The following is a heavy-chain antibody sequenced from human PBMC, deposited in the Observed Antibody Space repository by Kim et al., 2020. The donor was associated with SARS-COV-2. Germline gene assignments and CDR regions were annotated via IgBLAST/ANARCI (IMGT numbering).Heavy chain of an antibody. V-gene: IGHV5-10-1*01. D-gene: IGHD3-10*01. Sequence: GESLKISCKGSGYSFTSYWISWVRQMPGKGLEWMGRIDPSDSYTNYSPSFQGHVTISADKSISTAYLQWSSLKASDTAMYYCASLRVGHSLLLVWGQGTTVTVSS. CDR3: ASLRVGHSLLLV. CDR2: IDPSDSYT. CDR1: GYSFTSYW. J-gene: IGHJ6*02.